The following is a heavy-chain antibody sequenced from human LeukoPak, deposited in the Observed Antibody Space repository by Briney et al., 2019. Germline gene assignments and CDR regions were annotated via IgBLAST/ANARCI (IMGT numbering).Heavy chain of an antibody. V-gene: IGHV3-30*18. D-gene: IGHD3-16*02. CDR2: ISYDGSNK. CDR3: AKDVYDYVWGSYRYSPFYYYYGMDV. J-gene: IGHJ6*02. Sequence: GGSLRLSCVASGFTFTNAWMNWVRQAPGKGLEWVAVISYDGSNKYYADSVKGRFTISRDNSKNTLYLQMNSLRAEDTAVYYCAKDVYDYVWGSYRYSPFYYYYGMDVWGQGTTVTVSS. CDR1: GFTFTNAW.